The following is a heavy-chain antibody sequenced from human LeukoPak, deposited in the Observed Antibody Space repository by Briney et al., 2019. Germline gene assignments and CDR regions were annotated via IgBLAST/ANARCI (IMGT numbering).Heavy chain of an antibody. CDR1: GGFISSSSYY. Sequence: SETLSLTCSVSGGFISSSSYYWGWIRQPPGKGLEWIGSIYYVGSTYYNPSLKSRVTISVDTSKNQFSLKLSSVTAADTAVYYCARQESQQGLGDYWGQGTLVTVS. CDR3: ARQESQQGLGDY. J-gene: IGHJ4*02. D-gene: IGHD6-13*01. CDR2: IYYVGST. V-gene: IGHV4-39*01.